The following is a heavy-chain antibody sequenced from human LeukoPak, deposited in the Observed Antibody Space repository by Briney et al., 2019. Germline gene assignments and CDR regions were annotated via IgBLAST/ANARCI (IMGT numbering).Heavy chain of an antibody. Sequence: GGSLRLSCAASGFTFSSYAMSWVRQAPGKGLEWVSAISGSGGSTYYADSVKGRFTISRDNSKNTLYLQMNSLRAEDTAVYYCAREHTYYYDGSGYYYVSENYYFDYWGQGTLVTVSS. D-gene: IGHD3-22*01. J-gene: IGHJ4*02. CDR2: ISGSGGST. CDR3: AREHTYYYDGSGYYYVSENYYFDY. V-gene: IGHV3-23*01. CDR1: GFTFSSYA.